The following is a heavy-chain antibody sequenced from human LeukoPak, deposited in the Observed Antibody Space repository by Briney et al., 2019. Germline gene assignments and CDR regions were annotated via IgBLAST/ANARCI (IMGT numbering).Heavy chain of an antibody. CDR3: AGGLYCSGGSCHPDAFDF. J-gene: IGHJ3*01. CDR2: INPKSGGT. CDR1: GYTFTDYY. D-gene: IGHD2-15*01. V-gene: IGHV1-2*02. Sequence: ASVKVSCKASGYTFTDYYMHWVRQAPGQGLEWMGWINPKSGGTNYAQKFRGRVTMTRDTSISTAYMELSRLRSDDTAVYYCAGGLYCSGGSCHPDAFDFWGQGTMVTVSS.